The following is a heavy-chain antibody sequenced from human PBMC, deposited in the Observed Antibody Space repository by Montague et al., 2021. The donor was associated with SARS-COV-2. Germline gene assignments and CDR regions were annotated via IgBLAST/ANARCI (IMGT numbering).Heavy chain of an antibody. CDR2: INHSGST. J-gene: IGHJ4*02. V-gene: IGHV4-34*01. CDR3: ARMRAVLLWFGESTYFDY. Sequence: SETLSLTCTVYGGSFSGYYWSWIRQPPGKGLEWIGEINHSGSTNXNPSLKSRVTISVDTSKNQFSLKLSSVTAADTAVHYCARMRAVLLWFGESTYFDYWGQGTLVTVSS. CDR1: GGSFSGYY. D-gene: IGHD3-10*01.